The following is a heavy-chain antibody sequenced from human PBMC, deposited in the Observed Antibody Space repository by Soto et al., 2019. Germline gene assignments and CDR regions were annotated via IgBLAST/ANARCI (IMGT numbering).Heavy chain of an antibody. V-gene: IGHV3-53*01. J-gene: IGHJ3*02. CDR2: IYSGGST. CDR3: AGLYSVSFNDAFDI. D-gene: IGHD1-26*01. CDR1: GFTVSSNY. Sequence: GGSLRLSCAASGFTVSSNYMSWVRQAPGKGLEWVSVIYSGGSTYYADSVKGRFTISRDNSKNTLYLQMNSLRAEDTAVYYCAGLYSVSFNDAFDIWGQGTMVTVSS.